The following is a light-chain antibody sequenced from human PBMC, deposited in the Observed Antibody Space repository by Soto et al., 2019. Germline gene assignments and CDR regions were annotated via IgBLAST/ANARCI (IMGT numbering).Light chain of an antibody. Sequence: QSALTQPASVSGSPGQSITISCTGTSSDIGGYNYVSWYQQHPGKAPKLIIYDVGDRPSGVSNLFSGSKSGNTASLTISGLQAEDEADYCCSSYTSSSHVVFGGGTKLTVL. CDR3: SSYTSSSHVV. V-gene: IGLV2-14*03. CDR2: DVG. CDR1: SSDIGGYNY. J-gene: IGLJ2*01.